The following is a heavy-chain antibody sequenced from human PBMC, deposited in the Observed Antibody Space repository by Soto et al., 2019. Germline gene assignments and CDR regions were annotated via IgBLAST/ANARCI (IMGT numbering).Heavy chain of an antibody. CDR1: GGSITSSSYY. CDR2: IYYSGTT. Sequence: SETLSLTCTVSGGSITSSSYYWGWIRQPPGKGLEWIGSIYYSGTTYYNPSLKSRVTISVDTSKNQFSLKLSSVTAADTAVYYCARRYSYGADYWGQGTLVTVS. D-gene: IGHD5-18*01. CDR3: ARRYSYGADY. J-gene: IGHJ4*02. V-gene: IGHV4-39*01.